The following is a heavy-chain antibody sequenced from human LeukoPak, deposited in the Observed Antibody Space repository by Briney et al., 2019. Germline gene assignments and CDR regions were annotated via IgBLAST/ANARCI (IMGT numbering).Heavy chain of an antibody. CDR3: ARDDLAGDSSGYIDY. J-gene: IGHJ4*02. Sequence: GGSLRLSWAAAGFIFSYYGIYWVRQAPGKGLEWVAVIWFDGSNQYHADAVKGRFTISRDNSKNTLYLQMSSLRAEDTALYYCARDDLAGDSSGYIDYWGQGTLVTVSS. CDR1: GFIFSYYG. V-gene: IGHV3-33*07. CDR2: IWFDGSNQ. D-gene: IGHD3-22*01.